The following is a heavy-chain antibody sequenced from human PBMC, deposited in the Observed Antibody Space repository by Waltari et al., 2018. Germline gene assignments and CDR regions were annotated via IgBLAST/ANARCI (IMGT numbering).Heavy chain of an antibody. CDR1: GFTFSSYW. V-gene: IGHV3-74*01. CDR2: IYNEGSTA. D-gene: IGHD4-4*01. CDR3: ARDLLTPSVSYFGMDL. Sequence: EVQVVESGGGLVQPGGSLRLSCEASGFTFSSYWMHWVRQAPGKGLVWVSRIYNEGSTAKYADSVRDRFTVSRDNARNTLYLQMNSLRAEDTAVYYCARDLLTPSVSYFGMDLWGQGTTVTVSS. J-gene: IGHJ6*02.